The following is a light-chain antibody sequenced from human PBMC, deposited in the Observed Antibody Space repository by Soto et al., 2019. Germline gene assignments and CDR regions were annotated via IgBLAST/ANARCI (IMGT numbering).Light chain of an antibody. CDR1: NSDVGGYNY. J-gene: IGLJ1*01. Sequence: QSALTQPASVSGSPGQSITISCTGNNSDVGGYNYVSWYQEHPGKAPKLMIYDVSNRPSGVSNRFSGSKSGNTASLTISGLQAEDEADYYCSSYTRCSPTYVFGTGTKLTVL. CDR3: SSYTRCSPTYV. V-gene: IGLV2-14*01. CDR2: DVS.